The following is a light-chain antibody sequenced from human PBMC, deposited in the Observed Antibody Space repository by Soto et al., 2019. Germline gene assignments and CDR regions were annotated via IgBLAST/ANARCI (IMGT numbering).Light chain of an antibody. CDR1: QSVSSSY. V-gene: IGKV3-20*01. Sequence: EIVLTQSPGTLSLSPGERATLSCRASQSVSSSYLAWYQQKPGQAPRLIMSGASSRATGIPDRFSGSGSGTDFPLTISRLEPEDFAVYYCQQYGNSLSITFGQGTRLEIK. CDR2: GAS. CDR3: QQYGNSLSIT. J-gene: IGKJ5*01.